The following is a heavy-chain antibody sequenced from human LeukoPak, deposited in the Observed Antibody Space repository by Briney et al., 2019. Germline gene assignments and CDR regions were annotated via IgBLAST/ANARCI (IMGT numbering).Heavy chain of an antibody. D-gene: IGHD2-15*01. CDR2: IIPILGIA. V-gene: IGHV1-69*04. CDR1: GYTFTSYG. J-gene: IGHJ4*02. CDR3: ARDAVVVVAATPYYFDY. Sequence: GASVKVSCKASGYTFTSYGISWVRQAPGQGLEWMGRIIPILGIANYAQKFQGRVTITADKSTSAAYMELSSLRSEDTAVYYCARDAVVVVAATPYYFDYWGQGTLVTVSS.